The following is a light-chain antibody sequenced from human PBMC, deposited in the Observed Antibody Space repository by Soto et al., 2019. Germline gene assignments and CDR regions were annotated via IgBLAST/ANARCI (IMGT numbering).Light chain of an antibody. CDR1: NSDVGGYDY. CDR2: DVS. CDR3: SSYKTSYTLV. Sequence: QSALTQPASVSGSPGQSITISCTGANSDVGGYDYVSWYQQYPGKAPKLMIYDVSNRPSGISNRFSGSKSGNTASLTISGFQAEDEADYYCSSYKTSYTLVFGGGTKLTVL. J-gene: IGLJ2*01. V-gene: IGLV2-14*01.